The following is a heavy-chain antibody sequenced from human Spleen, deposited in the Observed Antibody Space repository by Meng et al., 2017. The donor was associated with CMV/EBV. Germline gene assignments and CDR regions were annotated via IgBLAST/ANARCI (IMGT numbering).Heavy chain of an antibody. CDR2: INSDGSVT. V-gene: IGHV3-74*01. Sequence: GESLKISCAASGFTFSSYWMHWVRQAPGNGLVWVSRINSDGSVTNYADSVKGRFTISRDNAKNSLYLQMSSLRVEDTAVYYCARSPPTLEWLLWDYWGQGTLVTVSS. CDR3: ARSPPTLEWLLWDY. CDR1: GFTFSSYW. D-gene: IGHD3-3*01. J-gene: IGHJ4*02.